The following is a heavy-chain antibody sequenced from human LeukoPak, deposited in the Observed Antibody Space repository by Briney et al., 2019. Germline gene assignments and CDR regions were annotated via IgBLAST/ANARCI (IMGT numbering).Heavy chain of an antibody. CDR2: IYSDGRT. Sequence: PGGSLRLSCAASGFTDSNKYMTWVRQAPGKGLEWVSLIYSDGRTYYADSVKGRFTISRDNAKNSLYLQMNSLRAEDTAVYYCAELGITMIGGVWGKGTTVTISS. D-gene: IGHD3-10*02. J-gene: IGHJ6*04. CDR3: AELGITMIGGV. V-gene: IGHV3-53*01. CDR1: GFTDSNKY.